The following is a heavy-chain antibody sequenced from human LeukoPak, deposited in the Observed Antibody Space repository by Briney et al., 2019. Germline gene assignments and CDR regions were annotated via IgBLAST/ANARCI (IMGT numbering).Heavy chain of an antibody. Sequence: GGSLRLSCAPSSFTFTSYETNCARQAPGKGLEWLSYISGSGDTIYYADSVKGRFTISRDNAKNSLYLQMNSLRAEDTAVYYCARDRRYWGQGTLVTVSS. CDR2: ISGSGDTI. V-gene: IGHV3-48*03. J-gene: IGHJ4*02. D-gene: IGHD3-9*01. CDR1: SFTFTSYE. CDR3: ARDRRY.